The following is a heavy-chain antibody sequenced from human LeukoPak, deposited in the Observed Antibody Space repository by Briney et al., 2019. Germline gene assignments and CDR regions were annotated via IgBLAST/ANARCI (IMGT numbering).Heavy chain of an antibody. V-gene: IGHV4-59*01. CDR1: GGSISSYY. D-gene: IGHD4-17*01. CDR3: ARGEGYGDYFGAFDI. Sequence: SETLSLTCTVSGGSISSYYWSWIRQPPGKGLEWIGYIYYSGSTNYNPSLKSRVTISVDASKNQFSLKLSSVTAADTAVYYCARGEGYGDYFGAFDIWGQGTMVTVSS. CDR2: IYYSGST. J-gene: IGHJ3*02.